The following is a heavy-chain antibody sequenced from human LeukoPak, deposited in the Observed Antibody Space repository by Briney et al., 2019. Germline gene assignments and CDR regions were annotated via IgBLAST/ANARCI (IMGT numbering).Heavy chain of an antibody. V-gene: IGHV7-4-1*02. CDR3: ARRGPEGYSYELDY. Sequence: ASVKVSCKASGYTFTSYAMNWVRQAPGQGLEWMGWINTNTGNPTYAQGFTGRFVFSLDTSASTAYLQISSLKAEDTAVYYCARRGPEGYSYELDYWGQGTLVTVSS. D-gene: IGHD5-18*01. CDR2: INTNTGNP. CDR1: GYTFTSYA. J-gene: IGHJ4*02.